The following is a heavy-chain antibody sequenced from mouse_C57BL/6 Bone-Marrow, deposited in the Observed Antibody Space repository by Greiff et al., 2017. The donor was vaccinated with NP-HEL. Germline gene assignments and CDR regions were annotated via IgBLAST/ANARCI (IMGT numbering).Heavy chain of an antibody. D-gene: IGHD4-1*01. CDR2: IYPGSGNT. CDR3: ARKEDWENAMDY. CDR1: GYTFTDYY. J-gene: IGHJ4*01. V-gene: IGHV1-76*01. Sequence: VQLQQSGAELVRPGASVKLSCKASGYTFTDYYINWVKQRPGQGLEWIARIYPGSGNTYYNEKFKGKATLTAEKSSSTAYMQLSSLTSEDSAVYFCARKEDWENAMDYWGQGTSVTVSS.